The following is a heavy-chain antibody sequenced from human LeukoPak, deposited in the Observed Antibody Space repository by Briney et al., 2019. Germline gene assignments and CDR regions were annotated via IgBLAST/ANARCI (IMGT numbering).Heavy chain of an antibody. CDR1: GDSISSNH. D-gene: IGHD2-8*01. CDR3: ARARNEYYFDY. CDR2: LYYSGST. J-gene: IGHJ4*02. Sequence: SETLSLTCTVSGDSISSNHWTWIRQPPGKGLECIGYLYYSGSTNYNPSLKSRVTISVDTSKNQFSLKLSSVTAADTAVYYCARARNEYYFDYWGQGTLVTVSS. V-gene: IGHV4-59*01.